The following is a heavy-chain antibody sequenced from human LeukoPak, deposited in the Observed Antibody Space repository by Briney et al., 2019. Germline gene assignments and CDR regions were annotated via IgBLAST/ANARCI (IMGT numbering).Heavy chain of an antibody. J-gene: IGHJ4*02. D-gene: IGHD3-10*01. V-gene: IGHV6-1*01. CDR3: ARTYYYGSGTRGWGKKYYFDY. CDR2: TYYRSKWYN. Sequence: SQTLSLTFAISGDSSSSNSAAWNWLRQSPSRGLEWLGSTYYRSKWYNDYAVSVKSRITINPDTSKNQFSLQLNSVTPEDTAVYYCARTYYYGSGTRGWGKKYYFDYWGQGTLVTVSS. CDR1: GDSSSSNSAA.